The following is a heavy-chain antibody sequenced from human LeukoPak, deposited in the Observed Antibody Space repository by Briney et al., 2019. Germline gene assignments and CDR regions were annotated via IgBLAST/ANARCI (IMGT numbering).Heavy chain of an antibody. V-gene: IGHV1-2*02. CDR2: IYPNSGDT. J-gene: IGHJ3*02. Sequence: GASVKVSCKASGYTFSGYYMHWVRQAPGQGLEWMGWIYPNSGDTKYAQKFQSRVTVTRDTSISTAFMEVSRLTSDDTAVYYCARSGSDAFDIWGQGTMVTVSS. CDR3: ARSGSDAFDI. D-gene: IGHD1-26*01. CDR1: GYTFSGYY.